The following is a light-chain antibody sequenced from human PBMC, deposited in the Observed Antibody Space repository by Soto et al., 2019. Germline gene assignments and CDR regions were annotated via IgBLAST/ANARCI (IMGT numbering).Light chain of an antibody. CDR1: SDDVAAYNS. Sequence: QSALTQPASVSGSPGQSITISCTGSSDDVAAYNSVSWYQQHPGRAPKLMIYAVTNRPSGVPNRFSGSKSDNAASLTISGLQTEDEADYYCSSYSRTTTRVFRGGTKLTVL. CDR3: SSYSRTTTRV. J-gene: IGLJ3*02. CDR2: AVT. V-gene: IGLV2-14*03.